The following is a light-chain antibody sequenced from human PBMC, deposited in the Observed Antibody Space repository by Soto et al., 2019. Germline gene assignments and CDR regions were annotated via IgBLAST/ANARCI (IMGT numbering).Light chain of an antibody. J-gene: IGKJ1*01. Sequence: EIVLTQSPGTLSLSPGERATLSCSASQSVSSSYLAWYQQKPGQAPRLLIYGASSRATGIPDRFSGSGSGTDFTLTISRLEPEDFAVYYCQQYGSSRWTFGQGTKEEIK. CDR3: QQYGSSRWT. V-gene: IGKV3-20*01. CDR1: QSVSSSY. CDR2: GAS.